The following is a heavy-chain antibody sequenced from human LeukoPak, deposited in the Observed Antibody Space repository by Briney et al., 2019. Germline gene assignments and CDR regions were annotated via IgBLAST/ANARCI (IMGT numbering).Heavy chain of an antibody. CDR3: ARVRYYYDSSGYHYFDY. D-gene: IGHD3-22*01. Sequence: KSSETLSLTCAVYGGSFSGYYWSWIRQPPGKGLEWIGEINHSGSTNYNPSLKSRVTISVDTSKNQFSLKLSSVTAADTAVYYCARVRYYYDSSGYHYFDYWGQGTLVTVSS. CDR2: INHSGST. V-gene: IGHV4-34*01. CDR1: GGSFSGYY. J-gene: IGHJ4*02.